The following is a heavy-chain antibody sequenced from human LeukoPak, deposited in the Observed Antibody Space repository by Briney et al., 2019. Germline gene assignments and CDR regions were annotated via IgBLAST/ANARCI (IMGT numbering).Heavy chain of an antibody. CDR2: TNPNSGGT. V-gene: IGHV1-2*02. CDR3: ARDTTPMPLDY. Sequence: GASVKVSCKASGYTFTRYYMHWVRQAPGQGLEWMGWTNPNSGGTNYAQKFQGRVTMTRDTSISTAYMELGRLRSDDTAVFYCARDTTPMPLDYWGQGTLVTVSS. CDR1: GYTFTRYY. J-gene: IGHJ4*02. D-gene: IGHD1-1*01.